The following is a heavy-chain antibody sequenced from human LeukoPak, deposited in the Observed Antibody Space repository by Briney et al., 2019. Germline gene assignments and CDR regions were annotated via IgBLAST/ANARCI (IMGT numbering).Heavy chain of an antibody. CDR1: GFTFINYA. J-gene: IGHJ4*02. CDR3: APRRDAYGFFDY. D-gene: IGHD5-24*01. CDR2: ISSSGGST. Sequence: GGSLRLSCAASGFTFINYAMNWVRQAPGKGLEWVSGISSSGGSTFYADSVKGRFTISRDNSKNTVYLQMNSLRADDTAVYYCAPRRDAYGFFDYWGQGTLVTVSS. V-gene: IGHV3-23*01.